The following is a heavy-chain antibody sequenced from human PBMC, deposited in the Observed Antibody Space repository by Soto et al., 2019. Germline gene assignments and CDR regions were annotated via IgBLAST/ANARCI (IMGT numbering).Heavy chain of an antibody. J-gene: IGHJ5*02. D-gene: IGHD2-15*01. CDR3: ARGGLGYCSGGSCPKSWFDP. CDR2: ISPYNGNT. Sequence: ASVKVSCKASGYTFTSYDINWVRQATGQGLEWMGWISPYNGNTNYAQKLQGRVTMTTDTSTSTAYMELRSLRSDDTAVYYCARGGLGYCSGGSCPKSWFDPWGQGTLVTVSS. V-gene: IGHV1-18*01. CDR1: GYTFTSYD.